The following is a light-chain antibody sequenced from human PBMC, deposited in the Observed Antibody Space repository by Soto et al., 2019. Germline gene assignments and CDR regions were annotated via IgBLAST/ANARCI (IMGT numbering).Light chain of an antibody. J-gene: IGKJ3*01. CDR3: QQYDYLPSFT. CDR1: HDINNY. Sequence: DVQMTQSPSSLSASVGDRVTITCQASHDINNYLNWFQQKPGKAPTLLIYDASNLETGVPSRFSGSGSWTHFTFTISSLQPEDFATYYCQQYDYLPSFTFGPGTKVDLK. CDR2: DAS. V-gene: IGKV1-33*01.